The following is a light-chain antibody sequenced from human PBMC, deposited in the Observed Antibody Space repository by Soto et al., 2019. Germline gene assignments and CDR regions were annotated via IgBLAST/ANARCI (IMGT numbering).Light chain of an antibody. CDR2: DVN. V-gene: IGLV2-11*01. CDR3: CSYAGSYSYA. Sequence: QSVLTQPRSVSFSPGQSVTISCTGTSSDVGGFNSVSWYQQHPGKAPKLMIYDVNKRPSGVPDRFSGSKSGSTASLTISGLQAEDEADYYCCSYAGSYSYAFATGTKVTVL. J-gene: IGLJ1*01. CDR1: SSDVGGFNS.